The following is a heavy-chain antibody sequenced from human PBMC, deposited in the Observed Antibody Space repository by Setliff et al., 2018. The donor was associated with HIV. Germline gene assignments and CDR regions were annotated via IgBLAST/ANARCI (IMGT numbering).Heavy chain of an antibody. CDR2: IYYTGST. V-gene: IGHV4-39*01. Sequence: PSETLSLTCAASGFTFSTYGMNWIRQPPGKGLEWIGTIYYTGSTYYSPSLKSRVAISIDTFRDQFSLSLTSVTAADTAVYYCARHPKAGPTIATRGGYFDYWGQGALVTVSS. D-gene: IGHD6-6*01. CDR1: GFTFSTYG. J-gene: IGHJ4*02. CDR3: ARHPKAGPTIATRGGYFDY.